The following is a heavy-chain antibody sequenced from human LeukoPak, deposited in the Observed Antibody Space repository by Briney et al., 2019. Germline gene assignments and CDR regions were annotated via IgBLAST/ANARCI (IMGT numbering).Heavy chain of an antibody. CDR3: VVGGSPGY. CDR2: ISTDGYTT. D-gene: IGHD2-15*01. V-gene: IGHV3-74*01. CDR1: GLAFSAYK. Sequence: GGSLRLSCAASGLAFSAYKMHWVRQAPRKGLVWVSRISTDGYTTDYADFVQGRFTASRDNTKNTWSLEMNSLRAEDTAVYYCVVGGSPGYWGQGTLVTASS. J-gene: IGHJ4*02.